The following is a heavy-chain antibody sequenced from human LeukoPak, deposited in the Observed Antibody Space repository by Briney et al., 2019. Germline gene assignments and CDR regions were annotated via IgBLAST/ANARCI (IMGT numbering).Heavy chain of an antibody. Sequence: GSLRLSCAASGFTVNSNYMNWVRQAPGKGLEWVSVVYSDDTTYYADSVKGRFTISRDNSKNTLYLRMNSLRAEDTAVYYCARGGGYYAIDYWGQGTLVTVSS. CDR2: VYSDDTT. V-gene: IGHV3-53*01. CDR1: GFTVNSNY. D-gene: IGHD1-26*01. J-gene: IGHJ4*02. CDR3: ARGGGYYAIDY.